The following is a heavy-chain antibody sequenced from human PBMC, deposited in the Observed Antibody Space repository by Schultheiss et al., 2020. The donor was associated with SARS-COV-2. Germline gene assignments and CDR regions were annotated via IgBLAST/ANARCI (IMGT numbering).Heavy chain of an antibody. Sequence: GGSLRLSCAASGFTFSSYWMHWVRQAPGKGLVWVSSISSSSSYIYYADSVKGRFTISRDNAKNSLYLQMNSLRAEDTAVYYCARDNPLEGDFWSGYWGESWFDPWGQGTLVTVSS. CDR2: ISSSSSYI. CDR1: GFTFSSYW. D-gene: IGHD3-3*01. CDR3: ARDNPLEGDFWSGYWGESWFDP. V-gene: IGHV3-21*01. J-gene: IGHJ5*02.